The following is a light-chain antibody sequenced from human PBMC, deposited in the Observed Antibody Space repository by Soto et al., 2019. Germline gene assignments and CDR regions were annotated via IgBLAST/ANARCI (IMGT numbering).Light chain of an antibody. Sequence: QSLLTQPPSASGTPGQRVTISCSGSSSNIGSNYVYWYQQLPGTAPKLLIYSNNQRPSGVPDRFSGSKSGTSASLAISGLRSEDEADYYCAAWDDSLSGFYVFGTGTKVTV. CDR1: SSNIGSNY. J-gene: IGLJ1*01. CDR2: SNN. V-gene: IGLV1-47*02. CDR3: AAWDDSLSGFYV.